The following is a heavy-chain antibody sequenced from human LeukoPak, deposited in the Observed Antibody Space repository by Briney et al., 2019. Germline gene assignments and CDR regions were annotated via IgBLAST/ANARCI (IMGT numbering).Heavy chain of an antibody. D-gene: IGHD3-22*01. CDR3: ARVVYYYDSSGYEY. V-gene: IGHV1-2*06. CDR2: INPNSGAT. J-gene: IGHJ4*02. CDR1: GYTFTGHY. Sequence: ASVKVSCKASGYTFTGHYMYWVRQAPGQGLEWMGRINPNSGATNYAQKFQGRVTMTRDTSISTAYMELSRLRSDDTAVYYCARVVYYYDSSGYEYWGQGTLVTVSS.